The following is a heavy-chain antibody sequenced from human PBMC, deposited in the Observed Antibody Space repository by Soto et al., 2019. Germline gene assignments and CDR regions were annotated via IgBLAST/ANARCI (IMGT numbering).Heavy chain of an antibody. J-gene: IGHJ6*02. Sequence: GASVKVSCKAAGYTFTSYAMHWVRQAPGQRLEWMGWINAGNGNTKYSQKFQGRVTITRDTSASTAYMELSSLRSEDTAVYYCARGAMVRDNFYGMDVWGQGTTVTVSS. CDR3: ARGAMVRDNFYGMDV. CDR2: INAGNGNT. V-gene: IGHV1-3*01. D-gene: IGHD3-10*01. CDR1: GYTFTSYA.